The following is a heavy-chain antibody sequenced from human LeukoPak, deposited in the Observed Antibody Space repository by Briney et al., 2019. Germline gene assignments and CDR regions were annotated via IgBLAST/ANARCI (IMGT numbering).Heavy chain of an antibody. J-gene: IGHJ4*02. V-gene: IGHV3-11*01. D-gene: IGHD3-22*01. CDR1: GFAFSDYY. Sequence: GGSLRLSCAASGFAFSDYYMSWIRQAPGKGLEWVSYISTSSSTIHYADSVKGRITISRDNAKNSLYLQMNSLRAEDTAVYYCARLRQWLPPGHWGQGTLVTVSS. CDR3: ARLRQWLPPGH. CDR2: ISTSSSTI.